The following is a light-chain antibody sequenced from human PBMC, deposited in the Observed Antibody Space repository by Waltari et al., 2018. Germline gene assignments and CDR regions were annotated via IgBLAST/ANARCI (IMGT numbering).Light chain of an antibody. J-gene: IGLJ3*02. CDR1: RSDFGANTY. CDR3: SSRTNSITWV. CDR2: DVT. Sequence: QSALTQPASVSGSPGQSITISCTATRSDFGANTYVPWYQQHPGKAPKVVIYDVTERPSGVSNRFSGSKSGSTASLTISGLQTEDEADYYCSSRTNSITWVFGGGTKVTVL. V-gene: IGLV2-14*03.